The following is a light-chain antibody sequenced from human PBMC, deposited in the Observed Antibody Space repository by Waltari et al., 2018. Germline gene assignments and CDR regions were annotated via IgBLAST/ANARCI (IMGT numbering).Light chain of an antibody. J-gene: IGLJ3*02. CDR3: QSYDSSNPWV. CDR2: EDH. V-gene: IGLV6-57*01. Sequence: NFMLSQPHSVSESPWKTVTISCTRYSGTIANNYVQWYQQRPGSSPTTVIYEDHQRHSGVPDRFSGSIDSSSNSASLTISGLKTEDEADYYCQSYDSSNPWVFGGGTKLTVL. CDR1: SGTIANNY.